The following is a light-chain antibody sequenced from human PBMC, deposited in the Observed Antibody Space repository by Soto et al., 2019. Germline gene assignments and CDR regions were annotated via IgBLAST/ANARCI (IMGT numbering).Light chain of an antibody. Sequence: QSALTQPASVSGSPGQSITISCTGTSSDVGSYNLVSWYQQHPGNAPKLMIYEGSKRPSGVSNRFSGSKSGKTASLTLSGLQAEDEADYCCCSYVGRSTWVFGGGTKLTVL. J-gene: IGLJ3*02. CDR3: CSYVGRSTWV. CDR1: SSDVGSYNL. CDR2: EGS. V-gene: IGLV2-23*01.